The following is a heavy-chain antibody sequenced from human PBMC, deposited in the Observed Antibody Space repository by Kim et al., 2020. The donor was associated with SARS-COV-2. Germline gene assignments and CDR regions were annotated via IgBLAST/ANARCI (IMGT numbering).Heavy chain of an antibody. J-gene: IGHJ3*01. V-gene: IGHV3-15*01. Sequence: KTDGGTTDYAALVKGRFTISTDDSENTLYLQMSSLKTEDTAVYYCTTGGRLWGQGTMVTVSS. D-gene: IGHD6-25*01. CDR3: TTGGRL. CDR2: KTDGGTT.